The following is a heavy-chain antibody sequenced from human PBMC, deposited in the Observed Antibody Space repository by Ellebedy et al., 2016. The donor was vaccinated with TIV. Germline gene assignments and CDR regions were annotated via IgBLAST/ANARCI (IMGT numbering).Heavy chain of an antibody. D-gene: IGHD4-17*01. CDR3: ARDPRGGGDYGDNWFDP. J-gene: IGHJ5*02. CDR2: IYTDGGT. CDR1: GFTVNSNF. Sequence: GESLKISCAASGFTVNSNFMSWVRQTPGKGLEWVSVIYTDGGTNYTDSVKGRFTISRDSSKNTLYLQMNSLRAEDTAVYYCARDPRGGGDYGDNWFDPWGQGTLVTVSS. V-gene: IGHV3-66*01.